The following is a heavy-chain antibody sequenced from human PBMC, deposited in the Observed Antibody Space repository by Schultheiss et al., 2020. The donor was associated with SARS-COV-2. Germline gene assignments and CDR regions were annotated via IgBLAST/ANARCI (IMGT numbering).Heavy chain of an antibody. V-gene: IGHV3-23*01. CDR1: GFTFSSYA. Sequence: GGSLRLSCAASGFTFSSYAMSWVRQAPGKGLEWVSAISGSGGSTYYADSVKGRFTISRDNSKNSLYLEMNSLRADDTAVYYCARVDLTRPTFYYYYGMDVWGQGTTVTVSS. J-gene: IGHJ6*02. CDR2: ISGSGGST. CDR3: ARVDLTRPTFYYYYGMDV. D-gene: IGHD2-2*01.